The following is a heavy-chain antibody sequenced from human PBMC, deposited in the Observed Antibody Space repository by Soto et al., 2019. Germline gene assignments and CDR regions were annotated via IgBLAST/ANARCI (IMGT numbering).Heavy chain of an antibody. CDR3: AKDNGYSSGWNDYYFDY. V-gene: IGHV3-9*01. J-gene: IGHJ4*02. Sequence: PGGSLRLSCAASGFTFDDYAMHWVRQAPGKGLEWVSGISWNSGSIRYADSVKGRFTISRDNAKNSLYLQMNSLRAEDTALYYCAKDNGYSSGWNDYYFDYWGQGTLVTVSS. CDR1: GFTFDDYA. D-gene: IGHD6-19*01. CDR2: ISWNSGSI.